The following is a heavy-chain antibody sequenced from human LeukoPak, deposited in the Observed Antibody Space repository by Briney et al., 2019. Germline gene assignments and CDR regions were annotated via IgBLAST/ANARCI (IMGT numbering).Heavy chain of an antibody. Sequence: SETLSLTCTVSGGSISSYYWSWIRQPPGKGVEWVGYIYYSGSTNYNPSLKSRVTILVDTSKNQFSLKLSSVTAADTAVYYCARGSYCGGDCYPRPFDYWGQGTLVTVSS. CDR3: ARGSYCGGDCYPRPFDY. CDR2: IYYSGST. V-gene: IGHV4-59*12. D-gene: IGHD2-21*02. J-gene: IGHJ4*02. CDR1: GGSISSYY.